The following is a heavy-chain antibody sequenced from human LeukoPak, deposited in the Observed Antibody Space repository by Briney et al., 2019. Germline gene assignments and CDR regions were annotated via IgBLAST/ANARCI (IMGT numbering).Heavy chain of an antibody. CDR1: EFIFSTYW. D-gene: IGHD1-26*01. Sequence: GGSLRLSCAASEFIFSTYWMSWVRQAPGKGLEWVANIKEDGSESHYVDSVKGRFTISRDNAKNSLYLQMNSLRAEDTAVYYCARDAYGSSVDYWGQGTLVTVSS. CDR3: ARDAYGSSVDY. CDR2: IKEDGSES. V-gene: IGHV3-7*01. J-gene: IGHJ4*02.